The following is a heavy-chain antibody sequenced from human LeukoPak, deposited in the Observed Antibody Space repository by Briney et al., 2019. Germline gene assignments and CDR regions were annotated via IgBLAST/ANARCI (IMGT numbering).Heavy chain of an antibody. V-gene: IGHV1-69*13. D-gene: IGHD2-2*01. CDR1: GGTFSSYA. CDR3: ARGTIVVVPAAIGWFDP. Sequence: SVKVSCKASGGTFSSYAISWVRQAPGQGLEWMGGIIPIFGTANSAQKFQGRVTITADESTSTAYMELSSLRAEDTAVYYCARGTIVVVPAAIGWFDPWGQGTLVTVSS. CDR2: IIPIFGTA. J-gene: IGHJ5*02.